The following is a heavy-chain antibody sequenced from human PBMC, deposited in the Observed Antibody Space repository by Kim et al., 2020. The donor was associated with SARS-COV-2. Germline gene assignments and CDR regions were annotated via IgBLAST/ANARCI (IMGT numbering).Heavy chain of an antibody. Sequence: GGSLRLSCAASGFTVSSNFMSWVRQAPGKGLEWVSVIYSGGSTYYADSAKGRFTISSDNSTNTVFLQMNSLRAEDTAAYYCARGLYDDCWDGYQTWYNW. D-gene: IGHD3-3*01. CDR1: GFTVSSNF. J-gene: IGHJ2*01. CDR2: IYSGGST. CDR3: ARGLYDDCWDGYQTWYNW. V-gene: IGHV3-53*01.